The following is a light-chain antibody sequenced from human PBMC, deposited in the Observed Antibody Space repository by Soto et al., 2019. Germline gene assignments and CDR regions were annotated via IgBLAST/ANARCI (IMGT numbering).Light chain of an antibody. V-gene: IGKV3-20*01. CDR3: QQYGNSPPET. Sequence: ETVLTQSPGTLSLSPGERATLSCRASQSVSSNYLAWYQQKPGQAPRLLIYGASSRATGIPDRFSGSGSGTDFTLTISRLEPEDFAVYYCQQYGNSPPETFGQGTRLEI. J-gene: IGKJ5*01. CDR2: GAS. CDR1: QSVSSNY.